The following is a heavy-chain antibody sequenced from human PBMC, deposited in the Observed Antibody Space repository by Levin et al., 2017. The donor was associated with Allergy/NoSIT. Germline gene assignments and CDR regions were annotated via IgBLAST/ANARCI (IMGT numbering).Heavy chain of an antibody. Sequence: LRLSCTVSGGSISSGSYYWSWIRQPAGKGLEWLGRIYTSGSTNYNSSLKSRATISVDTSKNQFSLKLSSVTAAGTAVYYCARDLLPCRYGDIAFDIWGQGTMVTVSS. CDR3: ARDLLPCRYGDIAFDI. D-gene: IGHD4-17*01. CDR2: IYTSGST. J-gene: IGHJ3*02. V-gene: IGHV4-61*02. CDR1: GGSISSGSYY.